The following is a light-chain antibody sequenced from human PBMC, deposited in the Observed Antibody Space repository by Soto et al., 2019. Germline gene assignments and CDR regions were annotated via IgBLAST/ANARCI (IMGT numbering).Light chain of an antibody. CDR2: EVS. CDR1: SSDVGDYNY. CDR3: SSYTGTYAGGRNYV. Sequence: QSALTQPPSASGSPGQSVTISCTGTSSDVGDYNYVSWYQQHPGKAPKLMIYEVSKRPSGVPDRFSGSKSGNTASLTVSGLQTEDEADYCCSSYTGTYAGGRNYVFGTGTKLTVL. V-gene: IGLV2-8*01. J-gene: IGLJ1*01.